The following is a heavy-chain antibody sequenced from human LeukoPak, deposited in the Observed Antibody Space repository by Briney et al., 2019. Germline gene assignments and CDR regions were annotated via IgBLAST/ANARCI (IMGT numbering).Heavy chain of an antibody. D-gene: IGHD2-15*01. Sequence: SETLSLTCTVSGGSISSSSYYWGWIRQPPGKGLEWIGSIYYSGSTYYNPSLKSRVTISVDTSKNQFSLKLSSVTAADTAVYYCARGVYCSGGSCYSYNWFDPWGQGTLVTVSS. CDR2: IYYSGST. CDR1: GGSISSSSYY. CDR3: ARGVYCSGGSCYSYNWFDP. V-gene: IGHV4-39*07. J-gene: IGHJ5*02.